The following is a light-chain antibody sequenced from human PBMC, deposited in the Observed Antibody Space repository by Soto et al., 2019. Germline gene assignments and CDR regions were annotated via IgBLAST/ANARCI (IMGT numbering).Light chain of an antibody. CDR3: HQRSNWPRT. J-gene: IGKJ2*01. Sequence: EVVLTQSPATLSLSPGERATLSCRASQTIRYYLAWYQQKPGQAPRLLIYDASNRATGIPARFSGSGSGTDFPLTISSLEPEDFAVYYCHQRSNWPRTFGQGTKLQIK. V-gene: IGKV3-11*01. CDR1: QTIRYY. CDR2: DAS.